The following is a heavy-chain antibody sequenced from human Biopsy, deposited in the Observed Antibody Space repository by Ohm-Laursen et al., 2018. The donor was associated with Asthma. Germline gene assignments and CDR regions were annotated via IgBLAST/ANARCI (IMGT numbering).Heavy chain of an antibody. CDR1: GGSISSGGYS. J-gene: IGHJ4*02. Sequence: TLSLTCAVSGGSISSGGYSWSWIRQPPGKGLEWIGYIYHSGSTYYNPSLKSRVTISVDRSKNQFSLKLSSVTAADTAVYYCAMVKDGYNFDYWGQGTLVTVSS. V-gene: IGHV4-30-2*01. D-gene: IGHD5-24*01. CDR2: IYHSGST. CDR3: AMVKDGYNFDY.